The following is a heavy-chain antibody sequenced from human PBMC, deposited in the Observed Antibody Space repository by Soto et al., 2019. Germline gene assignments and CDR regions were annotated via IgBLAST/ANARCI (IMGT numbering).Heavy chain of an antibody. CDR2: IYPGDSDT. J-gene: IGHJ3*02. D-gene: IGHD5-12*01. CDR3: PTQEMAPKNVDAFDI. Sequence: GGSLKVSCKGSGYSFTTYCIGCVRQMPGKGLEGMVIIYPGDSDTRYSPSFQGQVPTSADKSISTAYLKWTSLKASDTAMYYCPTQEMAPKNVDAFDICGQGTMVTVSS. CDR1: GYSFTTYC. V-gene: IGHV5-51*01.